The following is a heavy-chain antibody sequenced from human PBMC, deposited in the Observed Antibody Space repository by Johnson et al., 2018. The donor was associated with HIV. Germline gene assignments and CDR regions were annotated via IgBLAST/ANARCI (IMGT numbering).Heavy chain of an antibody. Sequence: VQLVESGGGVERPGGSLRLSCAGSGFTFDDHGMSWVRQVPGKGLEWVSGISWSGGTTGYADSVKGRFTISRDNTKNSLYLQMNSLRAEDTALYYCAREGGIVAAQGDAFDIWGQGTMVTVSS. D-gene: IGHD1-26*01. J-gene: IGHJ3*02. V-gene: IGHV3-20*04. CDR1: GFTFDDHG. CDR3: AREGGIVAAQGDAFDI. CDR2: ISWSGGTT.